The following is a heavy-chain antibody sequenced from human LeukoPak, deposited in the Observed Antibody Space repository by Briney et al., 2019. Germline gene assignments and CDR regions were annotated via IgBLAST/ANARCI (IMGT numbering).Heavy chain of an antibody. CDR2: IYYSGST. CDR3: ARDYRSGYYPKPFDY. CDR1: GGSISSYY. V-gene: IGHV4-59*12. D-gene: IGHD3-22*01. J-gene: IGHJ4*02. Sequence: PSETLSLTCTVSGGSISSYYWSWIRQPPGKGLEWIGYIYYSGSTNYNPSLKSRVTISVDTSKNQFSLKLSSVTAADTAVYYCARDYRSGYYPKPFDYWGQGTLVTVSS.